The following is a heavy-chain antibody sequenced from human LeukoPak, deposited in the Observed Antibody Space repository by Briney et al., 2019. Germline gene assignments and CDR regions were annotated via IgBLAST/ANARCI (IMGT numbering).Heavy chain of an antibody. J-gene: IGHJ5*02. D-gene: IGHD3-3*01. CDR2: IYTSGST. CDR1: GGSISSYY. V-gene: IGHV4-4*09. Sequence: PSETLSLTCTVSGGSISSYYWSWIRQPPGKGLEWIGYIYTSGSTNYNPSLKSRVTISVDTSKNQFSLKLSPVTAADTAVYYCARWYYDFWSGYPNPMGFDPWGQGTLVTVSS. CDR3: ARWYYDFWSGYPNPMGFDP.